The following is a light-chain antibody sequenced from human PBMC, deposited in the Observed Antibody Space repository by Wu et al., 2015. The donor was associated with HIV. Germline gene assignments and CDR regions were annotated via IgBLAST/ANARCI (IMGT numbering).Light chain of an antibody. J-gene: IGKJ4*01. CDR2: GAS. CDR3: QQYGSSPPKVT. V-gene: IGKV3-20*01. Sequence: EIVMTQSPATLSVSPGERATLSCRASQSVSSSYLAWYQQKPGQAPRLLIYGASSRATGIPDRFSGSGSGTDFTLTISRLEPEDFAVYYCQQYGSSPPKVTFGGGTKVEIK. CDR1: QSVSSSY.